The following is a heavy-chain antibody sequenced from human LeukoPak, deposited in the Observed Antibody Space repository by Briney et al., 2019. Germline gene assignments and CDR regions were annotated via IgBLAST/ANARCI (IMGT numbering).Heavy chain of an antibody. J-gene: IGHJ5*02. CDR2: INPNSGGT. CDR3: ARHYGNDILTESGFDP. CDR1: GYTFTGYY. V-gene: IGHV1-2*02. Sequence: ASVKVSCKASGYTFTGYYIHWVRQAPGQGLEWMGWINPNSGGTNYAQKFQNRATMTRDTSISTAYMELGRLRSDDTAVYYCARHYGNDILTESGFDPWGQGTLVTVSS. D-gene: IGHD3-9*01.